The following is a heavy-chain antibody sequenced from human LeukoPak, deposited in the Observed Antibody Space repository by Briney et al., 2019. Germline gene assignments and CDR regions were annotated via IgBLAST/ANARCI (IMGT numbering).Heavy chain of an antibody. D-gene: IGHD3-10*01. V-gene: IGHV3-48*02. CDR2: ITSSSSSI. CDR1: GFTFSSCS. J-gene: IGHJ4*02. Sequence: GGSLRLSCAASGFTFSSCSMNWVRQAPGKGLEWVSYITSSSSSIYYADSVKGRFTISRDNAKNSLYLQMNSLRDEDTAVYYCARDALGGFDYWGQGTLVTVSS. CDR3: ARDALGGFDY.